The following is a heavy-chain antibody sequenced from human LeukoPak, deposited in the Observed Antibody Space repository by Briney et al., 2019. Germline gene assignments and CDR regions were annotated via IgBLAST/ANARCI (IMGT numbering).Heavy chain of an antibody. CDR2: INAGNGNT. V-gene: IGHV1-3*01. Sequence: APVKVSCKASGYTFTSYAMHWVRQAPGQRLEWMGWINAGNGNTKYSQEFQGRVTITRDTSASTAYMELSSLRSEDTAVYYCARVDDSYDSSGYYFTWPHYWGQGTLVTVSS. CDR3: ARVDDSYDSSGYYFTWPHY. J-gene: IGHJ4*02. CDR1: GYTFTSYA. D-gene: IGHD3-22*01.